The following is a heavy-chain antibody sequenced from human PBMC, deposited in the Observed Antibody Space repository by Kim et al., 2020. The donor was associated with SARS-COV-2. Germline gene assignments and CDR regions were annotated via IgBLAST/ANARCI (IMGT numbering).Heavy chain of an antibody. J-gene: IGHJ4*02. CDR3: ARGEGYDSSGPSFDY. V-gene: IGHV3-11*04. D-gene: IGHD3-22*01. Sequence: DSVKGRFTISRDNAKNSLYLQMNSLRAEDTAVYYCARGEGYDSSGPSFDYWGQGTLVTVSS.